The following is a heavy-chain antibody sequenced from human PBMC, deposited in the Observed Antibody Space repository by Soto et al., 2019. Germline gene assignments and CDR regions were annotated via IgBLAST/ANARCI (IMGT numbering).Heavy chain of an antibody. Sequence: QVQLVQSGAEVKKPGSSVKVSCKASGGTFSSYAISWVRQAPGQGLEWMGGIIPIFGTANYAQKFQGRVTISAVESTSTAYMELSSLRSEDTAVYYCVVVYAIGGGGFDYWGQGTLVTVSS. J-gene: IGHJ4*02. CDR3: VVVYAIGGGGFDY. D-gene: IGHD2-8*02. CDR1: GGTFSSYA. V-gene: IGHV1-69*01. CDR2: IIPIFGTA.